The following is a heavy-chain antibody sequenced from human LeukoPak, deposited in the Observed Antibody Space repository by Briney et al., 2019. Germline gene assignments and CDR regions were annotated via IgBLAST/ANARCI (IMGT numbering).Heavy chain of an antibody. D-gene: IGHD4-17*01. CDR2: ISGSGGNT. Sequence: PGGSLRLSCAASGFTFSSYAMSWVRQAPGKGLEWVSTISGSGGNTYYADSVKGRFTISRDNSKSTLYLQMNSLRAEDTAVYYCAKENYGDYSPWDSWGQGTLVTVSS. J-gene: IGHJ4*02. CDR3: AKENYGDYSPWDS. CDR1: GFTFSSYA. V-gene: IGHV3-23*01.